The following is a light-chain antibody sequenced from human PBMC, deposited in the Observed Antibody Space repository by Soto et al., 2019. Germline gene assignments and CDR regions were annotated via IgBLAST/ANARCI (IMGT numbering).Light chain of an antibody. CDR2: AAS. CDR3: QQYDNLPLT. CDR1: QSISSY. J-gene: IGKJ4*01. V-gene: IGKV1-33*01. Sequence: IQRNQSPSSMSASVGHRVTITCGASQSISSYLNWYQQKPGKAPKLLIYAASSLQSGVPSRFSGSGSVTDFSFTISRLQAEDIETYYCQQYDNLPLTFGGGTKVDIK.